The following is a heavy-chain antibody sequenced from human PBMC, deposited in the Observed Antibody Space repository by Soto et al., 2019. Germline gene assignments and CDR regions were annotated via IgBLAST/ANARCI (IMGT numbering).Heavy chain of an antibody. CDR2: IVVGSGHP. V-gene: IGHV1-58*01. CDR1: GFTFSNSA. D-gene: IGHD6-19*01. J-gene: IGHJ4*02. Sequence: GASVKVSCKASGFTFSNSAVQWVRQPRGQRIEWMGWIVVGSGHPNLAQRFQDRVTLTRDMSTGTAYMELSSLRSEDTAVYYCAADVIAVAGDFDYWGQGTQVTVSS. CDR3: AADVIAVAGDFDY.